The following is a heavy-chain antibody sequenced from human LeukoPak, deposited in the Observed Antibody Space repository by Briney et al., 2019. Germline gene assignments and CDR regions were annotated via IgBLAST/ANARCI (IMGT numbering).Heavy chain of an antibody. Sequence: ASVKVSCKASGYNFISYYMHWVRQAPGQGLEWMGMINPSGGSASYAQKFQDRVTMTRDTSTSTVYMELSSLKSEDTAVYYCAREDVVLVDAVRYYYYGMDVWGQGTTVTVSS. CDR3: AREDVVLVDAVRYYYYGMDV. V-gene: IGHV1-46*01. CDR1: GYNFISYY. J-gene: IGHJ6*02. CDR2: INPSGGSA. D-gene: IGHD2-8*01.